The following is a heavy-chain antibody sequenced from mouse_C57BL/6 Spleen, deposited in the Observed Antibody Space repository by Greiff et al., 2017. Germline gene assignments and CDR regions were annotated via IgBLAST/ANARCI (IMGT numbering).Heavy chain of an antibody. J-gene: IGHJ2*01. Sequence: EVKLVESGEGLVKPGGSLKLSCAASGFTFSSYAMSWVRQTPEKRLEWVAYISSGGDYIYYADTVKGRFTISRDNARNTLYLQMSSLKSEDTAMYDCTRGIYDGYYGYVDYWGQGTTPTVSS. CDR1: GFTFSSYA. CDR2: ISSGGDYI. D-gene: IGHD2-3*01. CDR3: TRGIYDGYYGYVDY. V-gene: IGHV5-9-1*02.